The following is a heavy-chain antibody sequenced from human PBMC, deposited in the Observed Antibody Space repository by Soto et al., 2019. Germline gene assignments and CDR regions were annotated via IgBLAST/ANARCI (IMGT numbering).Heavy chain of an antibody. Sequence: PPETLSLTCTVSGSSISPFYWSWIRQPPGRGLEWIGYIYYTGSTKYNPSLKSRVTLSLGTSRNQLSLKLSSVTAADTAVYFCTRVGGYYGDYPNFDYWGPGTLVTVSS. V-gene: IGHV4-59*01. CDR1: GSSISPFY. CDR2: IYYTGST. CDR3: TRVGGYYGDYPNFDY. D-gene: IGHD4-17*01. J-gene: IGHJ4*02.